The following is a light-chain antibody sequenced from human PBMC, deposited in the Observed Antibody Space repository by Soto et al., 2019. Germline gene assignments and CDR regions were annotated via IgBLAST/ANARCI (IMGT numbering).Light chain of an antibody. CDR3: QFPESSRGGSRL. CDR2: ENN. Sequence: QPVLTQPPSGYGAHVQSVPISCTGSSSNIGAGFDVHWYQQLPGKAPRLPIYENNRRPSGVPDRFSGSQSGASASLAITGLQAFVEAENECQFPESSRGGSRLVGTGTKVPVL. V-gene: IGLV1-40*01. J-gene: IGLJ1*01. CDR1: SSNIGAGFD.